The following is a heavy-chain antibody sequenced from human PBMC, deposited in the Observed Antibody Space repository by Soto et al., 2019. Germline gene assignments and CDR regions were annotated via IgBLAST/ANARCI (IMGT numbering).Heavy chain of an antibody. J-gene: IGHJ5*02. V-gene: IGHV3-23*01. CDR2: ISGTGDTT. CDR1: GFTFTSYA. CDR3: AKDYGAHGCSSAYAKWVDP. D-gene: IGHD3-3*01. Sequence: PGGSLRLSCAASGFTFTSYAMSWGRQAPGQGLEWVSDISGTGDTTHYADSVKGRFTISRDNSKNTLYLQMSRLRAQDTAVYYCAKDYGAHGCSSAYAKWVDPWGQGTLVTVSS.